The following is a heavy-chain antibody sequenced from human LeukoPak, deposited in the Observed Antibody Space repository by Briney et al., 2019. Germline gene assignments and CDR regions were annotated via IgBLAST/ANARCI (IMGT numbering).Heavy chain of an antibody. CDR1: GGSISSGDYY. D-gene: IGHD5-24*01. V-gene: IGHV4-30-4*01. J-gene: IGHJ4*02. CDR2: TYYSGST. CDR3: AASRDGYHEDY. Sequence: SETLSLTCTVSGGSISSGDYYWSWIRQPPGTGLEWIGYTYYSGSTYYNPSLKSRVTISVDTSKNQFSLKLSSVTAADTAVYYCAASRDGYHEDYWGQGTLVTVSS.